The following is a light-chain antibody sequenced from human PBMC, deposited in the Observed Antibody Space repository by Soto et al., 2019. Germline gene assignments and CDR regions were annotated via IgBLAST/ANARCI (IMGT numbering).Light chain of an antibody. J-gene: IGLJ1*01. V-gene: IGLV2-8*01. CDR2: EVS. Sequence: QSVLTQPPSASGSVGQSVTISCTGTSSDVGAYNYVSWYQQHPGKAPKLMIYEVSKRPSGVPDRFSGSKSGYTASLTVSGLQVEDEAEYFCFSFTTTSTHVFGTGTKVTVL. CDR3: FSFTTTSTHV. CDR1: SSDVGAYNY.